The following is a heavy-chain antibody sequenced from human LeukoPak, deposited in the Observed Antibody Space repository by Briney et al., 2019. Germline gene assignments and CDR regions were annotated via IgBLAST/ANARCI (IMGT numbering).Heavy chain of an antibody. CDR2: ISSSSSTI. Sequence: GSLRLSCAASGFTFSSYSMNWVRQAPGKGLEWVSYISSSSSTIYYADSVKGRFTISRDNAKNSLYLQMNSLRAEDTAVYYCANFQWLRYFAFWGQGTLVTVSS. J-gene: IGHJ4*02. CDR3: ANFQWLRYFAF. D-gene: IGHD5-12*01. CDR1: GFTFSSYS. V-gene: IGHV3-48*01.